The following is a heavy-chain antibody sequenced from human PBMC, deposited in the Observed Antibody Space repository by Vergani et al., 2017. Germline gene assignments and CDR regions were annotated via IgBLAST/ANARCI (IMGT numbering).Heavy chain of an antibody. Sequence: EVQLEESGGGLVLPGRSLRLSCVASGFTSAGYAMHWVRQAPGKCLEWVSGISWNSNSIGYADSVKGRFTISRDNAKNSLYLQMNSLRAEDTALYYCAKDLGTSSGGGWFDPWGQGTLVTVSS. V-gene: IGHV3-9*02. CDR1: GFTSAGYA. D-gene: IGHD6-6*01. J-gene: IGHJ5*02. CDR2: ISWNSNSI. CDR3: AKDLGTSSGGGWFDP.